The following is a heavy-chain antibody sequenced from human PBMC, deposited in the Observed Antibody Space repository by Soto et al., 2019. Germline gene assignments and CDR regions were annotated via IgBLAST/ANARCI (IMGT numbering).Heavy chain of an antibody. CDR2: ISYDGSNK. D-gene: IGHD6-19*01. CDR1: GFTFSSYA. Sequence: GGSLRLSCAASGFTFSSYAVHWVRQAPGKGLEWVAVISYDGSNKYYADSVKGRFTISRDNSKNTLYLQMNSLRAEDTAVYYCARGGIAVADNYGMDVWGQGTTVTVSS. J-gene: IGHJ6*02. CDR3: ARGGIAVADNYGMDV. V-gene: IGHV3-30-3*01.